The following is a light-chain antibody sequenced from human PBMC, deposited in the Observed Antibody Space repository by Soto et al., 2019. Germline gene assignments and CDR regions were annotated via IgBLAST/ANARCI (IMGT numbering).Light chain of an antibody. CDR2: GAS. CDR1: QSVNSN. Sequence: EIVMTQSPATLSVSPGERATLSCRASQSVNSNLAWYQQKPGQAPRLLIYGASNRATGIPARFSGSGSGTEFTLTISSLQSEDFAFYYCQQCNKWSPLTFGGGTKVDI. V-gene: IGKV3-15*01. CDR3: QQCNKWSPLT. J-gene: IGKJ4*01.